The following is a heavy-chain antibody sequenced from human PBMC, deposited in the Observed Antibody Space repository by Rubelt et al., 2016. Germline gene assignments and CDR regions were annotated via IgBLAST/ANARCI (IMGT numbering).Heavy chain of an antibody. CDR2: ISSSSSTI. Sequence: GGSLRLSCAASGFTFSSYSMNWVRQAPGKGLEWVSYISSSSSTIYYADSVKGRFTISRDNAKNSLYLQMNSLRAEDTAVYYCARGGSLYNWNDDGGDYWGQGTLVTVSS. V-gene: IGHV3-48*04. CDR3: ARGGSLYNWNDDGGDY. CDR1: GFTFSSYS. J-gene: IGHJ4*02. D-gene: IGHD1-20*01.